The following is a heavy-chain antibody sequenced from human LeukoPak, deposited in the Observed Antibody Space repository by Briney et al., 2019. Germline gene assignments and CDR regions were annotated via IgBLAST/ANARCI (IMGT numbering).Heavy chain of an antibody. CDR2: IRSKANSYAT. J-gene: IGHJ4*02. Sequence: GGSLRLSCAASGFIFSGSAMHWVRQASGKGLEWVGRIRSKANSYATGYAASVKGRFIISRDDSNNTAYLQMNSLKTEDTAVYYCTRRANGGVDFDYWGQGTLVTASS. V-gene: IGHV3-73*01. CDR1: GFIFSGSA. D-gene: IGHD3-10*01. CDR3: TRRANGGVDFDY.